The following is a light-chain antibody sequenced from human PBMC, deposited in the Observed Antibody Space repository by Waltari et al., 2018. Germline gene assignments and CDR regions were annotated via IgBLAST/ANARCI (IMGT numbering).Light chain of an antibody. Sequence: EIVMTQSPDTLTLSPGERATLSCRASQRVGSNYLAWYQRKPGQAPRLLVYGASNRATGIPDRFSGSGSGTDFTLTISRLEPQDFAVYYCHQYATSPLTFGQGTKVEI. CDR3: HQYATSPLT. V-gene: IGKV3-20*01. CDR1: QRVGSNY. J-gene: IGKJ1*01. CDR2: GAS.